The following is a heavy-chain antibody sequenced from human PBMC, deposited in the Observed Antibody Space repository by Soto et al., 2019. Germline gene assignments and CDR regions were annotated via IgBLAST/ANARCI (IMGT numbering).Heavy chain of an antibody. CDR3: ARVNMELHYAFDI. CDR2: INSDGSST. V-gene: IGHV3-74*01. Sequence: PGGSLRLSCAASGFTFSSYWMHWVRQAPGKGPVWVSRINSDGSSTSYADSVKGRFTISRDNAKNTLYLQMNSLRAEDTAVYYCARVNMELHYAFDIWGQGTMVTVSS. CDR1: GFTFSSYW. J-gene: IGHJ3*02. D-gene: IGHD1-7*01.